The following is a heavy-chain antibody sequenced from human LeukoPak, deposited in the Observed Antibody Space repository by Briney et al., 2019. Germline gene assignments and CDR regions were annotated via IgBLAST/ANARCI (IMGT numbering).Heavy chain of an antibody. CDR3: VSGIGWLPDY. V-gene: IGHV3-7*03. D-gene: IGHD6-19*01. Sequence: PGGSLRLSCAASAGFTFSDYWKNWVRQAPGKGLEWVAIIKQDGREKLYVDSVKGRFTISRDNAKSSLYLQMNSLRAEDTAVYYCVSGIGWLPDYWGRGTLVTVSS. CDR1: AGFTFSDYW. J-gene: IGHJ4*02. CDR2: IKQDGREK.